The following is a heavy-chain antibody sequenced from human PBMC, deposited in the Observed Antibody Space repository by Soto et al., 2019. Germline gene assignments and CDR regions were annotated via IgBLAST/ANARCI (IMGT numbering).Heavy chain of an antibody. CDR2: IYYSGST. Sequence: NPSETLSLTCTVSGGSISSYYCSWXRQPPGKGLEWIGYIYYSGSTNYNPSLKSRVTISVDTSKNQFSLKLSSVTAADTAVYYCARVTLGDGYNWDYFDYWGQGTLVTVSS. V-gene: IGHV4-59*01. CDR3: ARVTLGDGYNWDYFDY. CDR1: GGSISSYY. J-gene: IGHJ4*02. D-gene: IGHD5-12*01.